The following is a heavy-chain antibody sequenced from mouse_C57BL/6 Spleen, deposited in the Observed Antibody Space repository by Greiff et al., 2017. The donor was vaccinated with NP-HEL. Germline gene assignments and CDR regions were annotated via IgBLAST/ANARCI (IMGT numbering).Heavy chain of an antibody. CDR2: IDPSDSYT. CDR3: ARGMVTTWYFDV. J-gene: IGHJ1*03. CDR1: GYTFTSYW. Sequence: QVQLKQPGAELVMPGASVKLSCKASGYTFTSYWMHWVKQRPGQGLEWIGEIDPSDSYTNYNQKFKGKSTLTVDKSSSTAYMQLSSLTSEDAAVYYCARGMVTTWYFDVWGTGTTVTVSS. D-gene: IGHD2-2*01. V-gene: IGHV1-69*01.